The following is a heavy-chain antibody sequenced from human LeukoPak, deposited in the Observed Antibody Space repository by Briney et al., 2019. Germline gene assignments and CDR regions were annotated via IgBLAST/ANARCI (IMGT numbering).Heavy chain of an antibody. CDR1: GGSISSYY. CDR3: ARHVAGNDFWSGYLGGLDY. J-gene: IGHJ4*02. D-gene: IGHD3-3*01. V-gene: IGHV4-59*08. Sequence: SETLSLTCTVSGGSISSYYWSWIRQPPGKGLEWIGYIYYSGSTNYNPSLKSRVTISVDTSKNQFSLKLSSVTAADTAVYYCARHVAGNDFWSGYLGGLDYWGQGALVTVSS. CDR2: IYYSGST.